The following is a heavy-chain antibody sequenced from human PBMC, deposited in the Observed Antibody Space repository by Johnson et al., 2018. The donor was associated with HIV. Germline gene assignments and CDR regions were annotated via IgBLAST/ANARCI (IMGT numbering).Heavy chain of an antibody. CDR1: AFTFRSYA. J-gene: IGHJ3*01. D-gene: IGHD1-26*01. Sequence: VQLLEPGGGVVQPARSLRLSCAASAFTFRSYAIHWVCHAPGKGLENASSISTNGGSTPYANSVKGRLTISRDNSKNTLYLQMSSLRAEDTAVYYCAKAVAKVGAGMSFDFWGQGTMVTVSS. CDR3: AKAVAKVGAGMSFDF. CDR2: ISTNGGST. V-gene: IGHV3-64*01.